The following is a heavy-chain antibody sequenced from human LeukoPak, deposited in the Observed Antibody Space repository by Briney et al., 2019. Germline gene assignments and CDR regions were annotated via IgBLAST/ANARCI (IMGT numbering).Heavy chain of an antibody. J-gene: IGHJ4*02. CDR2: IKQDGSEK. CDR1: GFTFSSYW. V-gene: IGHV3-7*01. D-gene: IGHD3-10*01. CDR3: ARVASGTYQKDY. Sequence: GGSLRLSCATSGFTFSSYWMSWVRQTPGKGLEWVANIKQDGSEKYVDSVKGRFTISRDNAKNSLYLQMNSLRAEDTAVYYCARVASGTYQKDYWGQGTLVSVSS.